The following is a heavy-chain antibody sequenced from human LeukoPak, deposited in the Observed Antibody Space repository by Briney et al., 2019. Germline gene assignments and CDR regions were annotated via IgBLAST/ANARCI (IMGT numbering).Heavy chain of an antibody. D-gene: IGHD3-9*01. J-gene: IGHJ6*02. CDR2: INHSGST. CDR3: ARAGVLRYFDCSMDV. Sequence: SETLSLTCAVYGGSFSGYYWSWIRQPPGKGLEWIGEINHSGSTNYNPSLKSRVTISVDTSKNQFSLKLSSVTAADTAVYYCARAGVLRYFDCSMDVWGQGTTVTVSS. V-gene: IGHV4-34*01. CDR1: GGSFSGYY.